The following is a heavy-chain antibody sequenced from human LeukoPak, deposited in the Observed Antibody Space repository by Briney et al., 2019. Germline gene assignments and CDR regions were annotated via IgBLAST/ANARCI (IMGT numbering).Heavy chain of an antibody. Sequence: PGGSLRLSCAASGFSFSSYGMQWVRQAPGKGLERVAFIQYDGSNKYYAESVKGRFTISRDNSKNTLYLQMNSLRAEDTAVYYCAELGITMIGGVWGKGTTVTISS. CDR2: IQYDGSNK. V-gene: IGHV3-30*02. CDR1: GFSFSSYG. CDR3: AELGITMIGGV. D-gene: IGHD3-10*02. J-gene: IGHJ6*04.